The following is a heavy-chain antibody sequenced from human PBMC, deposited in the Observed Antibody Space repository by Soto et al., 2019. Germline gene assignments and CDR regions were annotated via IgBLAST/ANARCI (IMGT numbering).Heavy chain of an antibody. Sequence: QVQLVQSGAEVKKPGASVKVSCKASGYTFTSNDIYWLRQAPGQGPEWMGWMNPKSGDARYAQKFQDRLIMTRDTSITTAYMELTSLTSEDTAVYYCARGRPVGGVKRSWFDPWGQGTLVTVSS. CDR1: GYTFTSND. D-gene: IGHD2-8*02. V-gene: IGHV1-8*01. CDR2: MNPKSGDA. J-gene: IGHJ5*02. CDR3: ARGRPVGGVKRSWFDP.